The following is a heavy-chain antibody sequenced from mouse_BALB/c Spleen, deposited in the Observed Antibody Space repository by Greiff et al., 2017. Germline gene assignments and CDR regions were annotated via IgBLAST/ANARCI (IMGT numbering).Heavy chain of an antibody. Sequence: DVHLVESGPGLVKPSQSLSLTCSVTGYSITSGYYWNWIRQFPGNKLEWMGYISYDGSNNYNPSLKNRISITRDTSKNQFFLKLNSVTTEDTATYYCANRADYRAYWGQGTLVTVSA. J-gene: IGHJ3*01. CDR3: ANRADYRAY. V-gene: IGHV3-6*02. CDR2: ISYDGSN. D-gene: IGHD2-4*01. CDR1: GYSITSGYY.